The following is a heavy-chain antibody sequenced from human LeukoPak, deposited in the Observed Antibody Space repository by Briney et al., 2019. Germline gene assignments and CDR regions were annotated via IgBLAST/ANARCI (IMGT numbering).Heavy chain of an antibody. J-gene: IGHJ5*02. CDR3: ARGSRVGATKSVWFDP. Sequence: ASVKVSCTASGYTFTSYYMHWVRQAPGQGLEWMGIINPSGGSTSYAQKFQGRVTMTRDTSTSTVYMELSSLRSEDTAVYYCARGSRVGATKSVWFDPWGQGTLVTVSS. D-gene: IGHD1-26*01. V-gene: IGHV1-46*01. CDR1: GYTFTSYY. CDR2: INPSGGST.